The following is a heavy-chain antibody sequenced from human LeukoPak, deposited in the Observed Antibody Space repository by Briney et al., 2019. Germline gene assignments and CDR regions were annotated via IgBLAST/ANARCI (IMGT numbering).Heavy chain of an antibody. CDR1: GFTFSSYW. J-gene: IGHJ4*02. CDR2: IKQDGSEK. CDR3: ARDHTRYGPLIDY. D-gene: IGHD5-18*01. Sequence: GGSLRLSCAASGFTFSSYWMSWVRQAPGKGLEWVANIKQDGSEKYYVDSVKGRFTISRDNAKNSLYLQMNRLRAEDTAVYYCARDHTRYGPLIDYWGQGTLVTVSS. V-gene: IGHV3-7*01.